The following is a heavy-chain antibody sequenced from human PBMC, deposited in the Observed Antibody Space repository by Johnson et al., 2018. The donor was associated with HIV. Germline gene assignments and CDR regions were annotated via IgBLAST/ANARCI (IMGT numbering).Heavy chain of an antibody. CDR3: AGQGVTSIAPTGTGAFDI. CDR2: INWNGDNT. D-gene: IGHD6-13*01. CDR1: GFTFDDYG. J-gene: IGHJ3*02. Sequence: VQLVESGGVVVQPGGSLRLSCAASGFTFDDYGMSWVRQVPGKGLEWVSGINWNGDNTGYADSLKGRFTISRDNAKNSLYLQMNSLRAEDTAVYYCAGQGVTSIAPTGTGAFDIWGQGTMVTVSS. V-gene: IGHV3-20*04.